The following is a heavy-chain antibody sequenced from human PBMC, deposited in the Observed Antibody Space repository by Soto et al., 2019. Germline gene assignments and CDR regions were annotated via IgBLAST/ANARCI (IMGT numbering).Heavy chain of an antibody. CDR1: GFTFSSYA. CDR2: ISGSGGST. D-gene: IGHD3-9*01. J-gene: IGHJ5*02. V-gene: IGHV3-23*01. CDR3: AKGGQRYPVDPQTANWFDP. Sequence: EVQLLESGGGLVQPGGSLRLSCAASGFTFSSYAMSWVRQAPGKGLEWVSAISGSGGSTYYADSVKGRFTISRDNSKNTLYLQMNSLRAEDTAVYYCAKGGQRYPVDPQTANWFDPWGQGTLVTVSS.